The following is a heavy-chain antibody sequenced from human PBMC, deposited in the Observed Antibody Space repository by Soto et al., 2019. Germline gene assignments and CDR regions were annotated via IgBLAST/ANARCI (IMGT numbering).Heavy chain of an antibody. J-gene: IGHJ6*02. CDR2: INPSGGST. V-gene: IGHV1-46*01. CDR3: ARDYYDFWSGYYSYYYYGMDV. CDR1: GYTFTSYY. Sequence: ASVKVSFKASGYTFTSYYMHWVRQAPGQGLEWMGIINPSGGSTSYAQKFQGRVTMTRDTSTSTVYMELSSLRSEDTAVYYCARDYYDFWSGYYSYYYYGMDVWGQGTTVTVSS. D-gene: IGHD3-3*01.